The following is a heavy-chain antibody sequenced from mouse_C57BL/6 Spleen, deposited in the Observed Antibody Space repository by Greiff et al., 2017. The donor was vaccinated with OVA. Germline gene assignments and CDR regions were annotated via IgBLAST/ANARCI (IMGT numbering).Heavy chain of an antibody. CDR3: ARDADYGHAMDY. CDR1: GFTFSDFY. J-gene: IGHJ4*01. Sequence: EVMLVESGGGLVQSGRSLRLSCATSGFTFSDFYMEWVRQAPGKGLEWIAASRNKANDYTTEYSASVKGRFIVSRDTSQSILYLQMNALRAEDTAIYYCARDADYGHAMDYWGQGTSVTVSS. CDR2: SRNKANDYTT. D-gene: IGHD1-1*01. V-gene: IGHV7-1*01.